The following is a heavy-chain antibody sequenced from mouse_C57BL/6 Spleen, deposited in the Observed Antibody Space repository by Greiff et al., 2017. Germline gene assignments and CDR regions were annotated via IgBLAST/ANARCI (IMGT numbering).Heavy chain of an antibody. CDR3: ARAYGSGFDY. Sequence: QVQLQQPGAELVRPGSSVKLSCKASGYTFTSYWMHWVKQRPIQGLEWIGNIDPSDSETHSNQKFKDKATLTVDKSSSTAYMQLSSLTSEDSAVYYCARAYGSGFDYWGQGTTLTVSS. CDR1: GYTFTSYW. CDR2: IDPSDSET. V-gene: IGHV1-52*01. J-gene: IGHJ2*01. D-gene: IGHD1-1*01.